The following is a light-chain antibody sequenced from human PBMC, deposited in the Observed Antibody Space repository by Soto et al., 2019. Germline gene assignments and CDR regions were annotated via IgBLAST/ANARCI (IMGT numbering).Light chain of an antibody. Sequence: EIVLTQSPATLSLSPGARVTLSCRASQSVSRYLAWYQQKPGQAPRLLIYDASNRATGFPARFSSSGSGTDFTLTISSLEPEDFAVYYCQQRSDWPITFGQGTRLEI. V-gene: IGKV3-11*01. CDR2: DAS. J-gene: IGKJ5*01. CDR3: QQRSDWPIT. CDR1: QSVSRY.